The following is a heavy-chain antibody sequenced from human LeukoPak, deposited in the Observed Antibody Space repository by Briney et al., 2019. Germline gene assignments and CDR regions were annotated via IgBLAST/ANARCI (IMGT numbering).Heavy chain of an antibody. CDR3: ARFAYDSSGYYYVESEDAFDI. CDR2: IYHSGST. D-gene: IGHD3-22*01. J-gene: IGHJ3*02. CDR1: GGSISSGGYS. V-gene: IGHV4-30-2*01. Sequence: SETLSLTCAVSGGSISSGGYSWSWIRQPPGKGLEWIGYIYHSGSTYYNPSLKSRVTISVDRSKNQFSLKLSSVTAADTAVYYCARFAYDSSGYYYVESEDAFDIWGQGTMVTVSS.